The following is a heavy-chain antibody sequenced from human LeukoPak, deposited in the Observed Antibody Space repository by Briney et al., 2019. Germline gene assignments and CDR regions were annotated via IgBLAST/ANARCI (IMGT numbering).Heavy chain of an antibody. CDR1: GGTFSSYA. J-gene: IGHJ4*02. Sequence: SVKVSCKASGGTFSSYAISWVRQAPGQGLEWMGRIIPILGIANYAQKFQGRVTITADKSTSTAYMELSSLRSEDTAVYYCARVRGTEYYFDHWGQGTLVTVSS. CDR2: IIPILGIA. V-gene: IGHV1-69*04. D-gene: IGHD1-7*01. CDR3: ARVRGTEYYFDH.